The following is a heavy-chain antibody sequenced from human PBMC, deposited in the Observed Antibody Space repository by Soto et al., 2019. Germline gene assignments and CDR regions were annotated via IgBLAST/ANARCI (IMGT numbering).Heavy chain of an antibody. Sequence: QVQLVQSGAEVKKPGSSVKVSCEASGGTFSSYSFSWVRQAPGQGLEWMGRVVPILGMANYAQKFQGRVTITADKSTSPXYXXMRSLRSDDTAVYYCARGGAVVVPGAVDRHNWFDPWGQGTLVTVSS. J-gene: IGHJ5*02. CDR3: ARGGAVVVPGAVDRHNWFDP. CDR2: VVPILGMA. V-gene: IGHV1-69*02. D-gene: IGHD2-2*01. CDR1: GGTFSSYS.